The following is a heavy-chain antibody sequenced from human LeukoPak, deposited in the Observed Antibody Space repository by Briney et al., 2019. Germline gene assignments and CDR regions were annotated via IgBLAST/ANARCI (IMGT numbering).Heavy chain of an antibody. CDR1: GFTFSSYA. D-gene: IGHD3-9*01. CDR2: ISYDGSNK. CDR3: EGGIRYFDWLGDAFDI. Sequence: GGSLRLSCAASGFTFSSYAMHWVRQAPGKGLDWVAVISYDGSNKYYADSVKGRFTISRANSKNTLYLQMNSLRAEDTFLFHAEGGIRYFDWLGDAFDIWGQGTMVTVSS. V-gene: IGHV3-30*04. J-gene: IGHJ3*02.